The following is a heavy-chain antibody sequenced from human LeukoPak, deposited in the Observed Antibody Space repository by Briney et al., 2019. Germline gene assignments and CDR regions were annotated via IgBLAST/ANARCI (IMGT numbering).Heavy chain of an antibody. V-gene: IGHV1-8*01. CDR3: ARAVGTTIYCYYYMDV. CDR1: GYTFTSYD. D-gene: IGHD3-3*01. J-gene: IGHJ6*03. Sequence: ASVKVSCKASGYTFTSYDINWVRQATGQGLEWMGWMNPNSGNTGYAQKFQGRVTMTRNTSISTAYMELSSLRSEDTAVYYCARAVGTTIYCYYYMDVWGKGTTVTVSS. CDR2: MNPNSGNT.